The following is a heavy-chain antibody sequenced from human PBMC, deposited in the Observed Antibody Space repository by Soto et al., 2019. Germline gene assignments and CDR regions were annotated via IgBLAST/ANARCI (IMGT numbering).Heavy chain of an antibody. CDR2: IYPGDSDT. V-gene: IGHV5-51*01. Sequence: PGESLKISCNGSGYGFTSYWIGWVRQMPWKGLEWMGIIYPGDSDTRYSPSFQGQVTISADKSISTAYLQWSSLKASDTAMYYCARLPYYDSSGYSRDNGPNYYYYYGMDVWGQGTTVTVSS. J-gene: IGHJ6*02. CDR3: ARLPYYDSSGYSRDNGPNYYYYYGMDV. D-gene: IGHD3-22*01. CDR1: GYGFTSYW.